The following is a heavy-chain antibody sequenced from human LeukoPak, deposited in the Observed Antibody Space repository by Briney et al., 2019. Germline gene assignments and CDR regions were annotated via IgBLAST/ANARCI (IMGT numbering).Heavy chain of an antibody. J-gene: IGHJ5*02. CDR2: IWYGGSNK. V-gene: IGHV3-33*08. D-gene: IGHD2-15*01. CDR3: ATLMVVAATQNWFDP. Sequence: GGSLRLSCAASGFTFSSYGMHWVRQAPGKGLEWVAVIWYGGSNKYYADSVKGRFTISRDNSKNTLYLQMNSLRAEDTAVYYCATLMVVAATQNWFDPWGQGTLVTVSS. CDR1: GFTFSSYG.